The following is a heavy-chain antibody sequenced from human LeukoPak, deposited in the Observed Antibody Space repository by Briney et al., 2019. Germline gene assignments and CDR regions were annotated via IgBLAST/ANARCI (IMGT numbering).Heavy chain of an antibody. CDR1: GFTFSSYA. D-gene: IGHD3-10*01. Sequence: GVLRLSCAASGFTFSSYAMSWVRQAPGKGLEWVSAISGSGGSTYYADSVKGRFTISRDNSKNTLYLRMNSLRAEDTAVYYCAKGPGGSGSYYGNYYYYYMDVWGKGTTVTISS. V-gene: IGHV3-23*01. CDR3: AKGPGGSGSYYGNYYYYYMDV. J-gene: IGHJ6*03. CDR2: ISGSGGST.